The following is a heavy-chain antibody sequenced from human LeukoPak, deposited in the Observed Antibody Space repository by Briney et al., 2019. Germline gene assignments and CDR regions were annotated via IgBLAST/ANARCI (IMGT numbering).Heavy chain of an antibody. CDR2: IYYSGST. CDR1: GGSISSYY. Sequence: SETLSLTCTVSGGSISSYYWSWIRQPPGKGLEWIGYIYYSGSTNYNPSLKSRVTISVDTSKNQCSLKLSSVTAADTAVYYCARATFDFWSGSSAFFDYWGQGTLVTVSS. V-gene: IGHV4-59*01. CDR3: ARATFDFWSGSSAFFDY. J-gene: IGHJ4*02. D-gene: IGHD3-3*01.